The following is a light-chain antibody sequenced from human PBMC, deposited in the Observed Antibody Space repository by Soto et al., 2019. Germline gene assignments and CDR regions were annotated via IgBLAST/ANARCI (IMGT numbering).Light chain of an antibody. J-gene: IGKJ4*01. CDR2: AAS. CDR1: QSISSY. CDR3: QQSYSTPLT. V-gene: IGKV1-39*01. Sequence: DIQMTQSPSSLSASVGGRVTITCRASQSISSYLNWYQQKPGKAPKLLISAASSLQSGVPSRFSGSGSGTEFTHTISSLQPEDFATYYCQQSYSTPLTFGGGTKVDIK.